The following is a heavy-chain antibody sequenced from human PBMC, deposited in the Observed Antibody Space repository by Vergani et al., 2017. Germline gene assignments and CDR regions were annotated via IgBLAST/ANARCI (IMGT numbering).Heavy chain of an antibody. D-gene: IGHD2-8*01. CDR1: GFTFSDFS. V-gene: IGHV3-21*06. CDR3: ARDCTIGGCPDNYGMDV. CDR2: IGSSGPYI. J-gene: IGHJ6*02. Sequence: VQLVESGGGLVKPGGSLRLSCAASGFTFSDFSMSWVRQAPGKGLEWVAFIGSSGPYINYADSVKGRFIISRDNTNNSLFLQLRSLRDEDAAVYYCARDCTIGGCPDNYGMDVWGQGATVTVSS.